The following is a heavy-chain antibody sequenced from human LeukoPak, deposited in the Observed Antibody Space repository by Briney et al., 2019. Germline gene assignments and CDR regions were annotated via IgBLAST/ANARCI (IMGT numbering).Heavy chain of an antibody. V-gene: IGHV3-23*01. CDR3: AKDLKALYYFDY. J-gene: IGHJ4*02. CDR1: GFTFSSYA. Sequence: GGSLRLSCAVSGFTFSSYAMSWVRQAPGKGLEWVSAISGSGGSTYYADSVKGRFTISRDNSKNTLYLQMNSLRAEDTAVYYCAKDLKALYYFDYWGQGTLVTVSS. CDR2: ISGSGGST.